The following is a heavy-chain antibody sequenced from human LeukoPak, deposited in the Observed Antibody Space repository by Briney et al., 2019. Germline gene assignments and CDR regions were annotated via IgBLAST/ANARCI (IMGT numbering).Heavy chain of an antibody. D-gene: IGHD3-10*01. Sequence: GGSLKLSCAASGFTFSSYSMSWVRQAPGKGLEWVSSIGSSSTYIYYADSVKGRFTTSRDNAKNSLYLQMNSLRAEDPAVYYCARDPHMGRGNIPYYYYMDFWGKGTTVTVSS. J-gene: IGHJ6*03. CDR2: IGSSSTYI. CDR1: GFTFSSYS. CDR3: ARDPHMGRGNIPYYYYMDF. V-gene: IGHV3-21*01.